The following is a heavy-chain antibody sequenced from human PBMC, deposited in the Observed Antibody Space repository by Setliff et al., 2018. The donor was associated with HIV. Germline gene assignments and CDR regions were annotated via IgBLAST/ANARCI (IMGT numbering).Heavy chain of an antibody. Sequence: ASVKVSCKASGYTFTTFRINWVRQAPGQGLEWMGWITPFNGRTNYAQRFQGRVTMTTDTSTNTAYMELRSLRSDDTAVYYCARADETTIFGVVYSVGYWFDPWGQGTLVTGSS. D-gene: IGHD3-3*01. CDR1: GYTFTTFR. CDR2: ITPFNGRT. V-gene: IGHV1-18*01. J-gene: IGHJ5*02. CDR3: ARADETTIFGVVYSVGYWFDP.